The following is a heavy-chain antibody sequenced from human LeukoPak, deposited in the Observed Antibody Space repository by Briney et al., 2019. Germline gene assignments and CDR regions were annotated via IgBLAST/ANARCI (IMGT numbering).Heavy chain of an antibody. Sequence: SETLSLTCTVSGDSISTGSYYWSWIRQPAGRGLEWIGRIYTSGSTKYNPPLKSRVTMSVDTSRNQFSLKLSSATAADTAVYYCARGYEWLSPWGQGTLVTVSS. CDR1: GDSISTGSYY. CDR2: IYTSGST. V-gene: IGHV4-61*02. CDR3: ARGYEWLSP. J-gene: IGHJ5*02. D-gene: IGHD3-3*01.